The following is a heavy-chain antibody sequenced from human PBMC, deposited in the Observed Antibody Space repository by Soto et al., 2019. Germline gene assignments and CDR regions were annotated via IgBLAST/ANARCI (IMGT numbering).Heavy chain of an antibody. J-gene: IGHJ4*02. CDR2: ISTYNGNT. V-gene: IGHV1-18*01. CDR1: GYTFTSYG. Sequence: QVQLVQSGAEVKKPGASVKVSCKASGYTFTSYGISWVRQAPGQGLEWMGWISTYNGNTNYAQKLQGRVTMTTDTSTSTAYMELRSLRSDDTAVYYCARVPATGSYYESSGYYYFDYWGQGTLVTVSS. D-gene: IGHD3-22*01. CDR3: ARVPATGSYYESSGYYYFDY.